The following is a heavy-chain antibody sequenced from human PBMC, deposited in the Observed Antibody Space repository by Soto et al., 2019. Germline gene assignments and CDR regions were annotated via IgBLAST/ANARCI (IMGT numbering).Heavy chain of an antibody. CDR3: ERDTIFGVVSGY. V-gene: IGHV1-18*01. J-gene: IGHJ4*02. D-gene: IGHD3-3*01. CDR1: GYTFTSYG. CDR2: ISAYNGNT. Sequence: ASVKVSCKASGYTFTSYGISWVRQAPGQGLEWMGWISAYNGNTNYAQKLQGRVTMTTDTSTSTAYMELRSLRSDDTAVYYCERDTIFGVVSGYWGQRSLVTVSS.